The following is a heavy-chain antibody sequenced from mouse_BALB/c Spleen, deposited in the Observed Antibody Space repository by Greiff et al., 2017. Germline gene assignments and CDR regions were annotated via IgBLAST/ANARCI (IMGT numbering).Heavy chain of an antibody. Sequence: VKLVESGPGLVAPSQSLSITCTVSGFSLTDYGVSWIRQPPGKGLEWLGVIWGGGSTYYNSALKSRLSISKDNSKSQVFLKMNSLQTDDTAMYYCAKIITTATGTFYAMDYWGQGTSVTVSS. V-gene: IGHV2-6-5*01. D-gene: IGHD1-2*01. CDR3: AKIITTATGTFYAMDY. CDR2: IWGGGST. J-gene: IGHJ4*01. CDR1: GFSLTDYG.